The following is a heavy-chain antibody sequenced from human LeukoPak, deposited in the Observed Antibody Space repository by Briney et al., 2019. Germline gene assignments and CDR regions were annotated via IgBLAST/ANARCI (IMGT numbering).Heavy chain of an antibody. CDR1: GFTFSNYG. Sequence: GGSLRLSCAASGFTFSNYGMHWVRQAPGKGLEWVALIWYDGSNKYYADSVKGRLTISRDNSKNTLYLQMNSLRAEDTAVYYCARDPYYYGSGSYWRFDYWGQGTLVTVSS. V-gene: IGHV3-33*01. J-gene: IGHJ4*02. CDR3: ARDPYYYGSGSYWRFDY. CDR2: IWYDGSNK. D-gene: IGHD3-10*01.